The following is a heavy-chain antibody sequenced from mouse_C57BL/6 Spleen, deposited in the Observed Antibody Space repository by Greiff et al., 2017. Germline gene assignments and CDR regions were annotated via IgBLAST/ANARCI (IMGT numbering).Heavy chain of an antibody. D-gene: IGHD1-1*01. J-gene: IGHJ2*02. CDR1: GIDFSRYW. Sequence: EVKLMESGGGLVQPGRSLKLSCAASGIDFSRYWMRWVRRAPGKGLEWIGEINPDSSTINYAPSLKDKIIISRDNAKNTLYLQMSKVRSEDTSPFYCAIYGSSYGDYFDYWGQGTSLTVSS. CDR3: AIYGSSYGDYFDY. CDR2: INPDSSTI. V-gene: IGHV4-1*01.